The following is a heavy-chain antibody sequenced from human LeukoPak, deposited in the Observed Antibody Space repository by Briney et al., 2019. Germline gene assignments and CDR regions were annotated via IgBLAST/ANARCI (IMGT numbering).Heavy chain of an antibody. V-gene: IGHV3-23*01. CDR3: AKDANPLYYYGSGSYSDY. CDR2: ISGSGDST. J-gene: IGHJ4*02. CDR1: GFSFSSYA. Sequence: PGGSLRLSCAASGFSFSSYAMSWVRQAPGKGLEWVSAISGSGDSTYYADSVKGRFTISRDNSKNTLYLQMNSLRAEDTAIYYCAKDANPLYYYGSGSYSDYWGQGTLVTVSS. D-gene: IGHD3-10*01.